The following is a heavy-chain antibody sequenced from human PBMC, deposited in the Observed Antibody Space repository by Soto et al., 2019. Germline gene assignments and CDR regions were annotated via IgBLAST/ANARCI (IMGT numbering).Heavy chain of an antibody. CDR1: GGTFSNYA. CDR3: AKDHAFQGDDYGDY. V-gene: IGHV1-69*13. Sequence: SVKVSCKASGGTFSNYAISWVRQAPGQGLEWMGGIIPILDAVFYAPKFQGRVTITADESTSTAYIQLSSLRAEDTAVYYCAKDHAFQGDDYGDYWGQGTLVTVSS. J-gene: IGHJ4*02. CDR2: IIPILDAV.